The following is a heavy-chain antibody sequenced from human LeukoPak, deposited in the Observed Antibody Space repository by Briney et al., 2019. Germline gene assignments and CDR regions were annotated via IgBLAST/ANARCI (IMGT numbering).Heavy chain of an antibody. V-gene: IGHV3-23*01. Sequence: PGGSLRLSCAASGFTFSSYAMSWVRQAPGKGLEWVSGITGSGGNTYYADSVKGRFTISRDNSKNTLYLQMSSLRAEDTAIYYCATGTGFQPLDYWGQGTLVTVSS. CDR2: ITGSGGNT. D-gene: IGHD1-1*01. CDR1: GFTFSSYA. CDR3: ATGTGFQPLDY. J-gene: IGHJ4*02.